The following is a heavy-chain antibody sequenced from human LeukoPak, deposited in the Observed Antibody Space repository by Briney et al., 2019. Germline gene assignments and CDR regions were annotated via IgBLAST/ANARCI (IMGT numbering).Heavy chain of an antibody. D-gene: IGHD5-18*01. J-gene: IGHJ5*02. CDR1: GFTFSSYA. CDR3: AKDQVDTAMGRYIWFDP. CDR2: ISGSGGST. Sequence: GGSLRLSCAASGFTFSSYAMSWVRQAPGKGLEWVSAISGSGGSTYYADSVKGRFTISRDNSKNTLYLQMNSLRAEDTAVYYCAKDQVDTAMGRYIWFDPWGQGTLVTVSS. V-gene: IGHV3-23*01.